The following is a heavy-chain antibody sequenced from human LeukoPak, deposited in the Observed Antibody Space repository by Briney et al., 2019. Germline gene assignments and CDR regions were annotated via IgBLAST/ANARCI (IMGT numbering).Heavy chain of an antibody. J-gene: IGHJ4*02. CDR1: GYTFTCYY. D-gene: IGHD2-2*01. CDR2: INPNRGGT. V-gene: IGHV1-2*02. CDR3: ARGSSAIVVVPAAAMIDY. Sequence: ASVTVSCKASGYTFTCYYMHWVRLAPGQGLEWMGCINPNRGGTNYAQKFQGRVNMTRDTSISTAYMELSRLKSDDTAVYYCARGSSAIVVVPAAAMIDYWGQGTLVTVSS.